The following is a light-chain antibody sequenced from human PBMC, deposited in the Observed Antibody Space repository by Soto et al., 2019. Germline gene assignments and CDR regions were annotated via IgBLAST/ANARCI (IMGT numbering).Light chain of an antibody. Sequence: QSALTQPASVSGSPGQSITISCTGTSSDVGGYNYVSWYQQHPGKAPKLMIYDVSNRPSGVSNRFSGSKSGNTASLTISGLQAEDEADYYCRSYTSSRTIVVFGGGTKLTVL. CDR2: DVS. CDR1: SSDVGGYNY. J-gene: IGLJ2*01. CDR3: RSYTSSRTIVV. V-gene: IGLV2-14*01.